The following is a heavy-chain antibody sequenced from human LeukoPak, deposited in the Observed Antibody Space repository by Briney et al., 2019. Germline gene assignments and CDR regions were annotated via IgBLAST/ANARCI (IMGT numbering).Heavy chain of an antibody. Sequence: SETLSLTCTVSGGSVGSYFWSWIRQPPGKGLEWIGYIYYSGSTNYNPSFKSRVTISLDTSNHQFSLRLGSVTAADTALYYCARILPTAGTGAFDIWGQGTMVTVSS. CDR3: ARILPTAGTGAFDI. J-gene: IGHJ3*02. CDR1: GGSVGSYF. V-gene: IGHV4-59*02. CDR2: IYYSGST. D-gene: IGHD6-13*01.